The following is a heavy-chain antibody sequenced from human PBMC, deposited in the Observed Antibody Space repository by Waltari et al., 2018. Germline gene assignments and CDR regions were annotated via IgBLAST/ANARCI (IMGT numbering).Heavy chain of an antibody. CDR1: GFTFSTYT. V-gene: IGHV3-64*01. J-gene: IGHJ4*02. Sequence: EVQLVESGGGLVQPGGSLRLSCAASGFTFSTYTMPWVRQAPGKGLEYVSAISSNGGSTYYANSLKGRFTISRDNSRNTLYLQMGSLRAEDMAVYYCAREVVVTANLDYWGQGTLVTVSS. CDR3: AREVVVTANLDY. CDR2: ISSNGGST. D-gene: IGHD2-21*02.